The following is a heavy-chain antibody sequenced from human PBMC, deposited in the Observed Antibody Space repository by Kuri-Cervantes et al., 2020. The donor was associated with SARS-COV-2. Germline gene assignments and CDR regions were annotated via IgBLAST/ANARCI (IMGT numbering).Heavy chain of an antibody. CDR1: GFTISGSA. D-gene: IGHD2-2*01. V-gene: IGHV3-73*01. CDR3: ARNPYCISTCCHPGY. Sequence: GGSLRLSCAASGFTISGSAIQWVRQASGKGLEWVGRIRSKSNNYATAYIASVKARFTISRDDPKNTAYLQMNSLKTEDTAVYYCARNPYCISTCCHPGYWGQGTLVTVSS. CDR2: IRSKSNNYAT. J-gene: IGHJ4*02.